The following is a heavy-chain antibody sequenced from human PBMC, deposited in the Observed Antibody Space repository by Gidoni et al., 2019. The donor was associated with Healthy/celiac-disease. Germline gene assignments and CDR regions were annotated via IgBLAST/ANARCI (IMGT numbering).Heavy chain of an antibody. D-gene: IGHD3-3*01. CDR2: IFSNDEK. J-gene: IGHJ5*02. V-gene: IGHV2-26*01. CDR3: ARDQYYDFWSGYKQENWFDP. Sequence: QVTLKASGPVLVKPTETLTLTCTVSGFSLSNARMGVSWIRQPPGKALEWLAHIFSNDEKSYSTSLKSRLTISKDTSKSQVVLTMTNMDPVDTATYYCARDQYYDFWSGYKQENWFDPWGQGTLVTVSS. CDR1: GFSLSNARMG.